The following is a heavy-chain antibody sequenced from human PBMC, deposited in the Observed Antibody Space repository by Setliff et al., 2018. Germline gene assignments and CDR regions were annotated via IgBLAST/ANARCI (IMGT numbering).Heavy chain of an antibody. Sequence: ASVKVSCKASGYTLSNSILSWVRQAPGQGLEWMGWISAYNGKTYFAQKFQDRITLTTDTSTNTGYLELRGLRSDDTAVYYCARDLNRWFGEFAFDIWGQGTMVTVSS. CDR3: ARDLNRWFGEFAFDI. D-gene: IGHD3-10*01. CDR1: GYTLSNSI. V-gene: IGHV1-18*01. CDR2: ISAYNGKT. J-gene: IGHJ3*02.